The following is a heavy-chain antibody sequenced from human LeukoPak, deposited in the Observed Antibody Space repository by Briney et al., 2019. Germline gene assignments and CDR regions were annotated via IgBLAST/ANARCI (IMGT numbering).Heavy chain of an antibody. CDR2: IYHSGST. J-gene: IGHJ4*02. CDR3: ARHELTTFGGFDY. Sequence: SETLSLTCTVSGGSISSYYWSWIRQPPGKGLEWIGYIYHSGSTNYNPSLKSRVTISVDTSKNQFSLKLSSVTAADTAVYYCARHELTTFGGFDYWGQGTLVTVSS. CDR1: GGSISSYY. D-gene: IGHD3-16*01. V-gene: IGHV4-59*08.